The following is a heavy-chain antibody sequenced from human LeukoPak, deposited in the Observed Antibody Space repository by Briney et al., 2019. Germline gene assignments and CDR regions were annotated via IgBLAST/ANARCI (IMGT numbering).Heavy chain of an antibody. Sequence: SVKVSCKASGGTFKSYAITWVRQAPGQGLEWMGQIIPMFGTAEYAQRFQGRVTITTDESTSTAYMELSSLRSEDTAVYYCARETQQHYYYYYMDVWGKGTTVTVSS. CDR2: IIPMFGTA. J-gene: IGHJ6*03. D-gene: IGHD6-13*01. CDR1: GGTFKSYA. V-gene: IGHV1-69*05. CDR3: ARETQQHYYYYYMDV.